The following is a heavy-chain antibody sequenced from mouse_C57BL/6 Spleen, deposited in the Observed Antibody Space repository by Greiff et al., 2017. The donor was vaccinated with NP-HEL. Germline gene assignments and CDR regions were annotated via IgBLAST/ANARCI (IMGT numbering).Heavy chain of an antibody. D-gene: IGHD2-2*01. Sequence: EVQLQQSGAELVRPGASVKLSCTASGFNIKDDYMHWVKQRPEQGLEWIGWIDPENGDTEYASKFQGKATITADTSSNTAYLQLSSLTSEDTAVYYCTTSPSYGYDWAWFAYWGQGTLVTVSA. J-gene: IGHJ3*01. V-gene: IGHV14-4*01. CDR1: GFNIKDDY. CDR3: TTSPSYGYDWAWFAY. CDR2: IDPENGDT.